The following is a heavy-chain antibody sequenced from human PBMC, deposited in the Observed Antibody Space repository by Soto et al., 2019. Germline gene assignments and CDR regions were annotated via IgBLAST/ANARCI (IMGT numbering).Heavy chain of an antibody. CDR3: AGDKGIRISRSWLTPYGMDV. V-gene: IGHV6-1*01. D-gene: IGHD6-13*01. CDR2: TYYRSKWYN. Sequence: SQTLSLTCAISGDSVSSNSAAWNWISQSPSRGLEWLGRTYYRSKWYNDYAVSVKSRITINPDTSKNQFSLQLNSVTPEDTAVYYCAGDKGIRISRSWLTPYGMDVWGQGTTVTVSS. CDR1: GDSVSSNSAA. J-gene: IGHJ6*02.